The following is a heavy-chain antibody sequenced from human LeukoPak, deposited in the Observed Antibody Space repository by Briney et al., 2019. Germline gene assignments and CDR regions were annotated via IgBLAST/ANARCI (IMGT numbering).Heavy chain of an antibody. D-gene: IGHD1-26*01. V-gene: IGHV3-53*01. J-gene: IGHJ4*02. CDR2: IYGGGDT. Sequence: PGGSLRFSCAVSGFTVSSNYMSWVRQAPGKGLEWVSVIYGGGDTHYADSVKGRFTISRDNSKNTVYLQMNSLTAEDTAVYYCARDGDSGSYSTFDYWGQGTLVTVSS. CDR1: GFTVSSNY. CDR3: ARDGDSGSYSTFDY.